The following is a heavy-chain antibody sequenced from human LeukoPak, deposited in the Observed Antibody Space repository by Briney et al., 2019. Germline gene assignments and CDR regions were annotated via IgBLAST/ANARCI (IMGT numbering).Heavy chain of an antibody. J-gene: IGHJ3*02. D-gene: IGHD6-19*01. CDR2: INPNSGGT. V-gene: IGHV1-2*02. CDR1: GYTFTGYY. CDR3: ARSRDSQGVAGTQVFDI. Sequence: GASVKVSCKASGYTFTGYYMHWVRQAPGQGLEWMGWINPNSGGTNYAQKFQGRVTMTGDTSISTAYMELSRLRSDDTAVYYCARSRDSQGVAGTQVFDIWGQGTMVTVSS.